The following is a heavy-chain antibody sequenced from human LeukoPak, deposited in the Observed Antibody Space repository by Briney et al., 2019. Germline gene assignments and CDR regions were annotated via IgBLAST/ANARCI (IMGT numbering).Heavy chain of an antibody. CDR1: GLPFRKYW. J-gene: IGHJ4*02. CDR2: MNQDGSEK. V-gene: IGHV3-7*01. D-gene: IGHD3-10*01. CDR3: SRDSISGGPGSDYQPPPH. Sequence: GGPLHLSCAASGLPFRKYWMRWVRQAPGKGLEWVANMNQDGSEKYYVDSLKGRFTISRDNAKKSLYLQMKTLEAEETAVNFWSRDSISGGPGSDYQPPPHWGRGTLVPLSS.